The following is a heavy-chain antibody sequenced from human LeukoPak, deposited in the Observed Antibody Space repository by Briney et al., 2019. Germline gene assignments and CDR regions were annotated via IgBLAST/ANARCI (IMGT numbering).Heavy chain of an antibody. V-gene: IGHV4-4*07. Sequence: PSEALTLTCTVSGGSISSCYWSWIRQPAGKGLEWIGRIYTSGSTNYNPSLKSRVTMSVDTSKNQFSLKLSSVTAADTAVYYCARHDYVWGSYRFSYWGQGTLVTVSS. CDR2: IYTSGST. D-gene: IGHD3-16*02. CDR3: ARHDYVWGSYRFSY. CDR1: GGSISSCY. J-gene: IGHJ4*02.